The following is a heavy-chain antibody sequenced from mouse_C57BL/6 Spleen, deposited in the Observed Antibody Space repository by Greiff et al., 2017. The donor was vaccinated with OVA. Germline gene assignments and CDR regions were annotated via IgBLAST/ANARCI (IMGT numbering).Heavy chain of an antibody. Sequence: EVQGVESGGGLVQPGGSLSLSCAASGFTFTDYYMSWVRQPPGKALEWLGFIRNKANGYTTAYSASVKGRFTISRDNSQSILYLQMNALRAEDSATYYCARYMRLGAMDYWGQGTSVTVSS. CDR2: IRNKANGYTT. V-gene: IGHV7-3*01. J-gene: IGHJ4*01. CDR3: ARYMRLGAMDY. CDR1: GFTFTDYY.